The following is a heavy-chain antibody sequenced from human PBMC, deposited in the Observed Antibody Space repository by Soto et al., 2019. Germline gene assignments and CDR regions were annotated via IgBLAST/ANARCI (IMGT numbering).Heavy chain of an antibody. CDR1: GYTFTSYG. CDR3: ARRYCSGGSCYYNWFDP. D-gene: IGHD2-15*01. CDR2: ISAYNGNT. J-gene: IGHJ5*02. V-gene: IGHV1-18*01. Sequence: ASVKVSCKASGYTFTSYGISWVRQAPGQGLEWMGWISAYNGNTNYAQKLQGRVTMTTDTSTSTAYMELRSLRSDDTAVYYCARRYCSGGSCYYNWFDPWGQGTLVTVSS.